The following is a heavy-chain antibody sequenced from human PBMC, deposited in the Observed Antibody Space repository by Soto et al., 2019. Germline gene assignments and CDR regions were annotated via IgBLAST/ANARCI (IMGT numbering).Heavy chain of an antibody. V-gene: IGHV4-30-4*01. CDR3: ARAVCGGDCYHYYYYGMDV. J-gene: IGHJ6*02. CDR1: GGSISSGDYY. CDR2: IYYSGST. D-gene: IGHD2-21*02. Sequence: PSETLSLTCTVSGGSISSGDYYWSWIRQPPGKGLEWIGYIYYSGSTYYNPPLKSRVTISVDTSKNQFSLKLSSVTAADTAVYYCARAVCGGDCYHYYYYGMDVWGQGTTVTVSS.